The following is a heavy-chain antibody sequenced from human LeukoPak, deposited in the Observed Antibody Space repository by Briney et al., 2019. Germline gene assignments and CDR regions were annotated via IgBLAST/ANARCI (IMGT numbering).Heavy chain of an antibody. CDR3: ATPGSGTFYSVPNFDY. Sequence: PGRSLRLSCAASGFTFSSYAIHWVRQAPGKGLEWVAVISYDGSNKYYADSVKGRFTISRDNPQSALYLQMNSLRPEDTAVYYCATPGSGTFYSVPNFDYWGQGTLVTVSS. J-gene: IGHJ4*02. CDR2: ISYDGSNK. CDR1: GFTFSSYA. D-gene: IGHD3-10*01. V-gene: IGHV3-30*14.